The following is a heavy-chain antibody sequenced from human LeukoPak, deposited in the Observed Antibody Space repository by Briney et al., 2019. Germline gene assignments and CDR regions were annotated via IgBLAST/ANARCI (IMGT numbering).Heavy chain of an antibody. V-gene: IGHV1-2*02. CDR3: ARPYCSGGSCHDYFDY. D-gene: IGHD2-15*01. Sequence: ASVKVSCKASGYTFTGYYMRWVRQAPGQGLEWVGWINPYSGGTKYAQKFQGRVTMTRDTSINTAYMELRGLKSDDTAVYYCARPYCSGGSCHDYFDYWGQGTLVTVSS. J-gene: IGHJ4*02. CDR2: INPYSGGT. CDR1: GYTFTGYY.